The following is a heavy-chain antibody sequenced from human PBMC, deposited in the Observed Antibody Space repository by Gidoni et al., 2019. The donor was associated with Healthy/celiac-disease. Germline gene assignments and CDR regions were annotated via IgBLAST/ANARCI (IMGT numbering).Heavy chain of an antibody. CDR2: IFSNDEK. Sequence: QVTLKESGPVLGKPTETLTLTCTVSGFSLSNARMGVSWIRQPPGKALEWLAHIFSNDEKSYSTSLKSRLTISKDTSKSQVVLTMTNMDPVDTATYYCARIRFGVVIPFDPWGQGTLVTVSS. V-gene: IGHV2-26*01. CDR3: ARIRFGVVIPFDP. CDR1: GFSLSNARMG. D-gene: IGHD3-3*01. J-gene: IGHJ5*02.